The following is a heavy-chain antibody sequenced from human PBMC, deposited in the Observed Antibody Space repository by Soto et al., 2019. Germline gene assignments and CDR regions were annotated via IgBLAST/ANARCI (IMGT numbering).Heavy chain of an antibody. CDR1: GFIFSSYV. V-gene: IGHV3-23*01. D-gene: IGHD3-10*01. J-gene: IGHJ6*03. Sequence: GGSLRLSCAASGFIFSSYVMSWVRQAPGKGLEWVSAISGSGSSTYYADSVKGRFTISRDNSKNTLYLQMNSLRAEDTAVYYCANSGWFGELSYYYMDVWGKGTTVTVSS. CDR3: ANSGWFGELSYYYMDV. CDR2: ISGSGSST.